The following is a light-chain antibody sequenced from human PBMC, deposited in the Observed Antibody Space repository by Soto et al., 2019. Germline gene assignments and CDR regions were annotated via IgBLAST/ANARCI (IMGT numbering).Light chain of an antibody. J-gene: IGKJ1*01. CDR3: QQYNSFST. Sequence: QMTQSPSTLSASVGDRVTITCRASQSISSWLAWYQQKPGKAPKLLIYKASSLESGVPSRFSGSGSGTEITLTISSLQPDDFATYYCQQYNSFSTFGQGTKVDIK. CDR2: KAS. CDR1: QSISSW. V-gene: IGKV1-5*03.